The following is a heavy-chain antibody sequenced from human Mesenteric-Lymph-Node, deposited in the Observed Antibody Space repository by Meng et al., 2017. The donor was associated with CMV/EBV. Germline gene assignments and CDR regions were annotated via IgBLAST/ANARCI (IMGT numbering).Heavy chain of an antibody. J-gene: IGHJ6*02. D-gene: IGHD3-9*01. CDR1: GFTFSSYG. V-gene: IGHV3-33*01. CDR3: ARGHYDILTGWNFRMDV. Sequence: GESLKISCAASGFTFSSYGMHWVRQAPGKGLEWVAVIWYDGSNKYYADSVKGRFTISRDNSKNTLYLQMNSLRAEDTAVYYCARGHYDILTGWNFRMDVWGQGTTVTVSS. CDR2: IWYDGSNK.